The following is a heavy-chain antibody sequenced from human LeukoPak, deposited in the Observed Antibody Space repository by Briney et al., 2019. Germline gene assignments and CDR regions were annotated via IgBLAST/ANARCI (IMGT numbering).Heavy chain of an antibody. D-gene: IGHD5-24*01. Sequence: KPSETLSLTCPVSGGSISSYYWSWIRQPPGKGLEWIGYIYYSGSTNYNPSLKSRVTISVDTSKNQFSLRLSSVTAADTAVYYCASLGDGYNPAVYAFDYWGQGTLVTVSS. CDR1: GGSISSYY. CDR2: IYYSGST. V-gene: IGHV4-59*01. CDR3: ASLGDGYNPAVYAFDY. J-gene: IGHJ4*02.